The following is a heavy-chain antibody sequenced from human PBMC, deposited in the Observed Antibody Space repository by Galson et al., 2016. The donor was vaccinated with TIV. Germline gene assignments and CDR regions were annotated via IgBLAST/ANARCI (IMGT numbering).Heavy chain of an antibody. J-gene: IGHJ4*02. Sequence: SLRLSCAASGFTFSTYWMSWVRQAPGKGPEWVANINKVGSDEYYVDSVKGRFTISRDNTKNSLDLQMTGLRVEDTAVYYCARDLGYDSRGYYPGYWGQGTLVTVSS. V-gene: IGHV3-7*01. CDR1: GFTFSTYW. CDR2: INKVGSDE. CDR3: ARDLGYDSRGYYPGY. D-gene: IGHD3-22*01.